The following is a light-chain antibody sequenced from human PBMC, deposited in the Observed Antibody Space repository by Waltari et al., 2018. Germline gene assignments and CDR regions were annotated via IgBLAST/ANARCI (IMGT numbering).Light chain of an antibody. CDR1: TSDIGGNT. J-gene: IGLJ1*01. V-gene: IGLV1-44*01. Sequence: QSVLTQPPSASGTPGQRVTISCSGSTSDIGGNTVVWYQQLPGTAPKLLIHSNDKRPAGVPDRVSGCEGGTSASLASRGLQAEDEGEYFCAAWDDSLSDVFGTGTKVTVL. CDR2: SND. CDR3: AAWDDSLSDV.